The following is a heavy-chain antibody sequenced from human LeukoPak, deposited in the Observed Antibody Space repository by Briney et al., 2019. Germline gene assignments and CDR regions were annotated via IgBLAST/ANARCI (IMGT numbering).Heavy chain of an antibody. CDR1: GYTFTGYY. Sequence: ASVKVSCKASGYTFTGYYMHWVRQAPGQGLEWMGWINPNNGGTNYAQKFQGRVTMTRDTSISTAYMELSRLRSDDTAVYYCATRTYYHGSGSLDDAFDIWGQGTMVTVSS. J-gene: IGHJ3*02. V-gene: IGHV1-2*02. D-gene: IGHD3-10*01. CDR3: ATRTYYHGSGSLDDAFDI. CDR2: INPNNGGT.